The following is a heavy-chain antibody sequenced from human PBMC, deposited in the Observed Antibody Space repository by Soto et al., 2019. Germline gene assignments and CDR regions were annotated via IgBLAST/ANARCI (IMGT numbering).Heavy chain of an antibody. Sequence: AASVKVSCKASGYTFTSYYMHWVRQAPGQGLEWMGIINPSGGSTSYAQKFQGRVTMTRDTSTSTVYMELSSLRSEDTAVYYCARDRLMVPAAMPEGWFDPWGQGTLVTVSS. V-gene: IGHV1-46*03. J-gene: IGHJ5*02. D-gene: IGHD2-2*01. CDR1: GYTFTSYY. CDR2: INPSGGST. CDR3: ARDRLMVPAAMPEGWFDP.